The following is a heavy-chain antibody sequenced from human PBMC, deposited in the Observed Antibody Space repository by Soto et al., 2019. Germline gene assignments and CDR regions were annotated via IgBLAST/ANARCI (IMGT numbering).Heavy chain of an antibody. D-gene: IGHD2-15*01. CDR2: IWYDGSNK. J-gene: IGHJ4*02. CDR1: GFTFSSYG. CDR3: ARALCSGGSCYYRDYFDY. V-gene: IGHV3-33*01. Sequence: QVQLVESGGGVVQPGRSLRLSCAASGFTFSSYGMHWVRQAPGKGLEWVAVIWYDGSNKYYADSVKGRFTISRDNSKNTLYLQMNSLRAEDTAVYYCARALCSGGSCYYRDYFDYWGQGTLVTVSS.